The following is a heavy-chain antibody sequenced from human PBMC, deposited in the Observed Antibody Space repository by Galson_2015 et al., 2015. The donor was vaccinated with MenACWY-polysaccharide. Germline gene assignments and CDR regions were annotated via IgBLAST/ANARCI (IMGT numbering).Heavy chain of an antibody. Sequence: SLRLSCAASGLTFSDYYMSWIRQAPGKGLEWVSYISSSGSTIYYADSVKGRFTISRDNAKNSLYLQMNSLRAEDTAVYYCARDKREGIAVAGTEDYYYYMDVWGKGTTVTVSS. CDR1: GLTFSDYY. V-gene: IGHV3-11*01. J-gene: IGHJ6*03. CDR3: ARDKREGIAVAGTEDYYYYMDV. CDR2: ISSSGSTI. D-gene: IGHD6-19*01.